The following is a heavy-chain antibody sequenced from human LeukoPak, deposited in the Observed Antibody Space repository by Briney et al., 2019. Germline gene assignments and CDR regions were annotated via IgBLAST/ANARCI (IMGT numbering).Heavy chain of an antibody. CDR3: ARSPGPWFGESHPIYYYYGMDV. CDR2: IIPIFGTA. Sequence: ASVKVSCKASGGTFSSYAISRVRQAPGQGLEWMGGIIPIFGTANYAQKFQGRVTITADESTGTAYMELRSLRSDDTAVYYCARSPGPWFGESHPIYYYYGMDVWGQGTTVTVSS. CDR1: GGTFSSYA. D-gene: IGHD3-10*01. V-gene: IGHV1-69*01. J-gene: IGHJ6*02.